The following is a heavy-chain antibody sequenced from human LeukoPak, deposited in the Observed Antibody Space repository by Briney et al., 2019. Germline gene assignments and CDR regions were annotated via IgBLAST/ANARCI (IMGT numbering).Heavy chain of an antibody. Sequence: ASVKVSCKASGYTFTSYDINWVRQATGQGLEWMGWMNPNSGNTGYAQKFQSRVTMTRNTSISTAYMELSRLRSDDTAVYYCATESLFSTGYFDYWGQGTLVTVSS. V-gene: IGHV1-8*01. CDR1: GYTFTSYD. CDR2: MNPNSGNT. J-gene: IGHJ4*02. D-gene: IGHD2-21*01. CDR3: ATESLFSTGYFDY.